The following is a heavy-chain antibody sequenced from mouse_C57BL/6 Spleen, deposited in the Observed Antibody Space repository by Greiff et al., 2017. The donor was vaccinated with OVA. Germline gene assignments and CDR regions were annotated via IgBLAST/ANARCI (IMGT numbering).Heavy chain of an antibody. CDR1: GYTFTSYW. CDR2: IDPSDSET. Sequence: QVQLQQPGAELVRPGSSVKLSCKASGYTFTSYWLHWVKQRPIQGLEWIGNIDPSDSETHYNQKFKDKATLTVDQSSSTAYMQLSSLTSEDSAVYYCARSPPDGYPYYYAMDYWGQGTSVTVSS. J-gene: IGHJ4*01. V-gene: IGHV1-52*01. D-gene: IGHD2-3*01. CDR3: ARSPPDGYPYYYAMDY.